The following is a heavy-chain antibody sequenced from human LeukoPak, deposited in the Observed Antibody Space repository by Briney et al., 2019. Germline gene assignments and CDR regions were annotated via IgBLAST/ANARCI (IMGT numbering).Heavy chain of an antibody. Sequence: GGSLRLSCAASGFTFSSYAMHWVRQAPGKGLEWVAVMSYDGSNKYYADCVKGRFTISRDNSKNTLYLQMDSLRAEDTAVYYCARSGGWQIHYYYGMGVWGQGTTVTVSS. CDR2: MSYDGSNK. CDR3: ARSGGWQIHYYYGMGV. CDR1: GFTFSSYA. J-gene: IGHJ6*02. D-gene: IGHD6-19*01. V-gene: IGHV3-30-3*01.